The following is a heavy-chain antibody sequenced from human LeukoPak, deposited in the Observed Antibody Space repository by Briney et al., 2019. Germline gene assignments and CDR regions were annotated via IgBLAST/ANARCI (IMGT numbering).Heavy chain of an antibody. V-gene: IGHV4-59*12. D-gene: IGHD3-22*01. J-gene: IGHJ4*02. CDR2: IYYSGST. CDR1: GGSISSYY. CDR3: ARGSKRITMIVVVLEY. Sequence: SETLSLTCTVSGGSISSYYWSWIRQPPGKGLEWIGYIYYSGSTNYNPSLKSRITISVDTSKNQFSLKLSSVTAADTAVYYCARGSKRITMIVVVLEYWGQGTLVTVSS.